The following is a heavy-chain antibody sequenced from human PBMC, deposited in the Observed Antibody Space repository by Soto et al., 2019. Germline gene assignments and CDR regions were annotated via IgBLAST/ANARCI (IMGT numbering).Heavy chain of an antibody. CDR2: IYYTGST. CDR1: GGSISSYY. CDR3: ARGMDGATPPFDY. Sequence: QVQLQESGPGLVKPSETLSLTCSVFGGSISSYYWNWVRQPPGKGLEWIGYIYYTGSTNYNPSLKSRVTMSVDTSKNQLSLKLSSVTAADTAVYFCARGMDGATPPFDYWGQGTLVTVSS. D-gene: IGHD1-26*01. V-gene: IGHV4-59*01. J-gene: IGHJ4*02.